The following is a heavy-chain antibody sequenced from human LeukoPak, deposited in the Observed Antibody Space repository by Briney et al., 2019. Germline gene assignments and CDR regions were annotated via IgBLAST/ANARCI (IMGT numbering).Heavy chain of an antibody. V-gene: IGHV4-59*12. J-gene: IGHJ4*02. Sequence: SETLSLTCTVSGGSISSYYWSWIRQPPGKGLEWIGYIYYSGSTNYNPSLKSRVTISVDTSKNQFSLKLSSVTAADTAVYYCARRPIVVVPAATLDYWGQGTLVTVPS. CDR2: IYYSGST. CDR1: GGSISSYY. CDR3: ARRPIVVVPAATLDY. D-gene: IGHD2-2*01.